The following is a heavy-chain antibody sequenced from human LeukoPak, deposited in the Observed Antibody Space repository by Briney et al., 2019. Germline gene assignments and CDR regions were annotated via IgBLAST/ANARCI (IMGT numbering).Heavy chain of an antibody. CDR3: ARDPGDNYYGSGSYYFDY. J-gene: IGHJ4*02. V-gene: IGHV3-30-3*01. D-gene: IGHD3-10*01. Sequence: PGGSLRLSCAASGFTFSSYAMHWVRQAPGKGLEWVAVISYDGSNKYYADSVKGRFTISRDNSKNTLYLQMNSLRAEDTAVYYCARDPGDNYYGSGSYYFDYWGQGTLVTVSS. CDR1: GFTFSSYA. CDR2: ISYDGSNK.